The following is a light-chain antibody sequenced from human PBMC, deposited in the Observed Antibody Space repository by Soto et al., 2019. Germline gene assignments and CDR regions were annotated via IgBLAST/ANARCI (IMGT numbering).Light chain of an antibody. J-gene: IGKJ1*01. Sequence: DIVMTQSPDSLAVSLGERATINCKSSQSVFYSSNNKNYLAWYQQKPGQPPKLLIYWASTRESGVPDRFSGSGSGTDFTLTISSLQAEYVAVYYCQQYYRPWTFGQGTKVEIK. CDR3: QQYYRPWT. V-gene: IGKV4-1*01. CDR1: QSVFYSSNNKNY. CDR2: WAS.